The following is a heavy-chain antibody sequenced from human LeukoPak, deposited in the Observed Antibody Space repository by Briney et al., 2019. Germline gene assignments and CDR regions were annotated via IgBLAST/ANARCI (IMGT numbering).Heavy chain of an antibody. CDR3: ARISRIAVASSDF. Sequence: PGGSLRLSCAASGFTFSSYEMNWVRQAPGRGLEWVSYIYSGDTTIYYADSVRGRFTISRDNAKNTLYLQMNSLRAEDTAVYYCARISRIAVASSDFWGQGTLVTVSS. CDR2: IYSGDTTI. V-gene: IGHV3-48*03. CDR1: GFTFSSYE. J-gene: IGHJ4*02. D-gene: IGHD6-19*01.